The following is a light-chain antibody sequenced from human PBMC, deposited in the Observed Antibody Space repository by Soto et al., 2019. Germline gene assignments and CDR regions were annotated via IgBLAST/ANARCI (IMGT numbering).Light chain of an antibody. V-gene: IGLV2-14*01. Sequence: QSALTQPASVSGSPGQSITISCTGTSSDVGGYNYVSSYQQNPGKAPKLMIYDVNNRPSGVSYRFSGSKSGNTASLTISGLQAEDEADYYCSSYTSSSTRVFGTGTKLTVL. J-gene: IGLJ1*01. CDR2: DVN. CDR1: SSDVGGYNY. CDR3: SSYTSSSTRV.